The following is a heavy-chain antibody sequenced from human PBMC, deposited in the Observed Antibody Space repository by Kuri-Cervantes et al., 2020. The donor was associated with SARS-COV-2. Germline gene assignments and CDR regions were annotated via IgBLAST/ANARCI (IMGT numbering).Heavy chain of an antibody. Sequence: SVKVSCKASGGTFSSYAISWVRQAPGQGLEWMGGIIPIFGIANYAQKFQGRVTITADKSTSTAYMELSSLRSDDTAVYYCARAEDIVATIDIWGQGTMVTVSS. CDR3: ARAEDIVATIDI. D-gene: IGHD5-12*01. J-gene: IGHJ3*02. CDR2: IIPIFGIA. CDR1: GGTFSSYA. V-gene: IGHV1-69*10.